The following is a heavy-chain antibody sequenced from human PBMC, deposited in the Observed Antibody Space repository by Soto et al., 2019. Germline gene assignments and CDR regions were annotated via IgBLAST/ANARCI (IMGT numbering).Heavy chain of an antibody. CDR1: GYTFTSYG. CDR2: ISAYNGNT. CDR3: ARSPPAVTTLHLFY. Sequence: ASVKVSCKASGYTFTSYGISSVRPAPGQGLEWMGWISAYNGNTNYAQKLQGRVTMTTDTSTSTAYMELRSLRSDDTAVYYCARSPPAVTTLHLFYWGQGTPVTGSS. J-gene: IGHJ4*02. D-gene: IGHD4-17*01. V-gene: IGHV1-18*01.